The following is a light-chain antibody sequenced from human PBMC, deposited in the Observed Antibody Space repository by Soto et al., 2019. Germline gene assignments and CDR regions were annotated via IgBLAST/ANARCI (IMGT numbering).Light chain of an antibody. CDR1: SSNIGAGYG. V-gene: IGLV1-40*01. CDR2: GNT. Sequence: QSVLTQPPSVSGAPGQRVTISCTGSSSNIGAGYGVHWYQQLPGTAPKLLIYGNTNRPSGVPDRFSGSKSGTSASLAITGLQAEDEADYYCQSYDSGLTGVVVGGGTKVTVL. CDR3: QSYDSGLTGVV. J-gene: IGLJ2*01.